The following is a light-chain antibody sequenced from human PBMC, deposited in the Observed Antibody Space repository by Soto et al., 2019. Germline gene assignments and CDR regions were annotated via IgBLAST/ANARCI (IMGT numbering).Light chain of an antibody. Sequence: DIQMTQSPSTLSASVGDTVTITCRASQSIGNWMAWYQQTPGKAPNLLIYRGSSLQSGVPSRFSGSGSGTEFTLTIVSLQPNDFAVYYCQQFNIYPYTFGRGTKLGIK. V-gene: IGKV1-5*03. J-gene: IGKJ2*01. CDR1: QSIGNW. CDR3: QQFNIYPYT. CDR2: RGS.